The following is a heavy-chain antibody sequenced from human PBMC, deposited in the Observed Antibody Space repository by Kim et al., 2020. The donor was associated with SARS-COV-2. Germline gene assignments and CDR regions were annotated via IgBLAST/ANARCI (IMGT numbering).Heavy chain of an antibody. V-gene: IGHV4-39*07. CDR1: GGSISSSSYY. CDR3: ARERGDCSGGSCSVFDY. J-gene: IGHJ4*02. D-gene: IGHD2-15*01. CDR2: IYYSGST. Sequence: SETLSLTCTVSGGSISSSSYYWGWIRQPPGKGLEWIGSIYYSGSTYYNPSLKSRVTISVDTSKNQFSLKLSSVTAADTAVYYCARERGDCSGGSCSVFDYWGQGTLVTVSS.